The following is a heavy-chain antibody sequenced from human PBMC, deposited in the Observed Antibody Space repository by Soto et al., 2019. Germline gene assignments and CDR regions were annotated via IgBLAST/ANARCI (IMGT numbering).Heavy chain of an antibody. Sequence: GGSLRLSCGASGFAFSNYGMNWVRQVPGKGLVWVSRINSDGSSISYSDSVKGRFTISRDNAKNTLYLQMNSLRVEDTAVYYCARLPVDTITSLDYWGQGTLVTVSS. D-gene: IGHD3-3*01. V-gene: IGHV3-74*01. J-gene: IGHJ4*02. CDR1: GFAFSNYG. CDR2: INSDGSSI. CDR3: ARLPVDTITSLDY.